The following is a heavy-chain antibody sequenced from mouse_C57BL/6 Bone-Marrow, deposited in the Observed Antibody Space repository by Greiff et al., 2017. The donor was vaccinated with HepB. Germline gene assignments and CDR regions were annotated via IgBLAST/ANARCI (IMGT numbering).Heavy chain of an antibody. CDR2: SRNKANDYTT. CDR1: GFTFSDFY. J-gene: IGHJ1*03. Sequence: EVQVVESGGGLVQSGRSLRLSCATSGFTFSDFYMEWVRQAPGKGLELIAASRNKANDYTTEYSASVKGRFIVSRDTSQSILYLQMNALRAEDTAIYYCARDAGGSSSRYFDVWGTGTTVTVSS. CDR3: ARDAGGSSSRYFDV. D-gene: IGHD1-1*01. V-gene: IGHV7-1*01.